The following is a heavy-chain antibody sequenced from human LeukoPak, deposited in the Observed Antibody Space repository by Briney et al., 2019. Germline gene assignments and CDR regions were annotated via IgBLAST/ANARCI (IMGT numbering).Heavy chain of an antibody. CDR1: GFTFSSYS. Sequence: GGSLRLSCAASGFTFSSYSMNWVRQAPGKGLEWVSYISSSSSTIYYADSVKGRFTISRDNAKNSLYLQMNSLRAEDTAVYYCARDRGYYDSSGYYYGKDYGMDVWGQGTTVTVSS. V-gene: IGHV3-48*04. D-gene: IGHD3-22*01. J-gene: IGHJ6*02. CDR2: ISSSSSTI. CDR3: ARDRGYYDSSGYYYGKDYGMDV.